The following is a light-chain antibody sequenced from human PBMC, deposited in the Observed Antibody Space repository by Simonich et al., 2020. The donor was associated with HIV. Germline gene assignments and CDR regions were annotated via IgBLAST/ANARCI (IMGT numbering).Light chain of an antibody. J-gene: IGKJ1*01. CDR3: QQYYITPQT. CDR2: WAS. CDR1: QSVLYSSNNKNY. V-gene: IGKV4-1*01. Sequence: DIVMTQSPDSLAVSLGERATINCQSSQSVLYSSNNKNYLAWYQQKAGQPPKLLIYWASTRESGVPDRFSGSGSGTDFTLTISGLQAEDVAVYYCQQYYITPQTFGQGTKVEIK.